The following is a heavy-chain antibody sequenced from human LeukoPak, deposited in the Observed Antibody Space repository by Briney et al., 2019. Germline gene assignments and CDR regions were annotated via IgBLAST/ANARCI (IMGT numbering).Heavy chain of an antibody. CDR1: GFTFSSYS. Sequence: GGSLRLSCAASGFTFSSYSMNWVRQAPGKGLEWVSSISSSSSYIYYADSVKGRFTISRDNAKNSLYLQMNSQRAEDTAVYYCATLPEGYCYGPFDYWGQGTLVTVSS. J-gene: IGHJ4*02. CDR2: ISSSSSYI. V-gene: IGHV3-21*01. CDR3: ATLPEGYCYGPFDY. D-gene: IGHD5-18*01.